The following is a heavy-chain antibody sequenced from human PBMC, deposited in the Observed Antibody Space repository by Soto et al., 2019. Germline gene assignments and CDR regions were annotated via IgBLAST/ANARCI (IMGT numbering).Heavy chain of an antibody. D-gene: IGHD5-12*01. CDR1: GFTFSSYV. Sequence: GSLRLSCAASGFTFSSYVMSWVRQAPGKGLEWVSSISGNGGGTNYADSVKGQFTISRDNSKNTLYLQVNSLRAEVTAVYYCARRGATARAFDNWGQGTLVTVSS. CDR3: ARRGATARAFDN. CDR2: ISGNGGGT. J-gene: IGHJ4*02. V-gene: IGHV3-23*01.